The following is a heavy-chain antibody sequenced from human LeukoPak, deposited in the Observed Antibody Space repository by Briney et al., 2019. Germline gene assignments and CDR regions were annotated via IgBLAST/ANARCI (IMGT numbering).Heavy chain of an antibody. J-gene: IGHJ4*02. V-gene: IGHV4-61*02. CDR1: GGSISSGSYY. CDR2: IYTSGST. D-gene: IGHD4-17*01. Sequence: PSETLSLTCTVSGGSISSGSYYWSWIRQPAGKGVEWIGRIYTSGSTNYNPSLKSRVTISVDTSKNQFSLKLSSVTAADTAVYYCACMYGDYDLYFYYWGQGTLVTVSS. CDR3: ACMYGDYDLYFYY.